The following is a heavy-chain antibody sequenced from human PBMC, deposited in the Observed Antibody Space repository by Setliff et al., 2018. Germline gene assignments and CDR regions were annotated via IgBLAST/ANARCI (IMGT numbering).Heavy chain of an antibody. CDR1: GYTFTRYY. CDR2: INVGGGST. V-gene: IGHV1-46*01. D-gene: IGHD3-22*01. J-gene: IGHJ6*03. CDR3: ARDRNDNYESSGYYYAGGYMDV. Sequence: ASVKVSCKASGYTFTRYYMYWVRQAPGQGLEWMGIINVGGGSTTYAQNLQGRVTMTRDTSTSTLYMELASLRSEDTAVYYCARDRNDNYESSGYYYAGGYMDVWGKGTTVTVSS.